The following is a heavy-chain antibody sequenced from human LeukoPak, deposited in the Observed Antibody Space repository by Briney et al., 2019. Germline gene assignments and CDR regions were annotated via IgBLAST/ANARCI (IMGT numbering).Heavy chain of an antibody. CDR2: IYYSGST. V-gene: IGHV4-59*01. J-gene: IGHJ5*02. Sequence: SETLSLTCTVPGGSISSYYWSWIRQPPGKGLEWIGYIYYSGSTNYNPSLKSRVTISVDTSKNQFSLKLSSVTAADTAVYYCARVYGPTNPWFDPWGQGTLVTVSS. CDR3: ARVYGPTNPWFDP. D-gene: IGHD5-24*01. CDR1: GGSISSYY.